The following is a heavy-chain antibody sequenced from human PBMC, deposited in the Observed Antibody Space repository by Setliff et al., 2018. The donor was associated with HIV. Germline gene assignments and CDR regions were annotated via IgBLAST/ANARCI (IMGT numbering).Heavy chain of an antibody. D-gene: IGHD3-9*01. J-gene: IGHJ5*02. V-gene: IGHV1-69*06. CDR1: GGAFSSFA. Sequence: GASVKVSCKTSGGAFSSFALSWVRQAPGQGLEWMGGIIPAFGTANYAQKFQGRVAITADKSTSTAYMELRSLRSEDTAVYFCARTWGAGVTGYWFEPWGQGTRVTVSS. CDR3: ARTWGAGVTGYWFEP. CDR2: IIPAFGTA.